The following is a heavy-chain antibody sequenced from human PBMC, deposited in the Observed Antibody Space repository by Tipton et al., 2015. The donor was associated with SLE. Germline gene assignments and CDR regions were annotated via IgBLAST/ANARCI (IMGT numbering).Heavy chain of an antibody. D-gene: IGHD4-17*01. CDR3: ARVSTEGLHFDQ. V-gene: IGHV4-4*07. J-gene: IGHJ4*02. Sequence: TLSLTCNLSSGSISDYYWGWIRQPAGKGLEWIGRMHISGTANYNPSLKSRVTMSFDTSKNLFSLKLASVTATDTAVYYCARVSTEGLHFDQWGQGTLVTVSS. CDR1: SGSISDYY. CDR2: MHISGTA.